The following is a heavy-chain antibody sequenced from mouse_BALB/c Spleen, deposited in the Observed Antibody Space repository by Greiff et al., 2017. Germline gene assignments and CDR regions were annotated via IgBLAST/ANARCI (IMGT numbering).Heavy chain of an antibody. J-gene: IGHJ3*01. D-gene: IGHD2-3*01. V-gene: IGHV1-5*01. CDR2: IYPGNSDT. Sequence: VQLQQSGTVLARPGASVKMSCKASGYTFTSYWMHWVKQRPGQGLEWIGAIYPGNSDTSYNQKFKGKAKLTAVTSTSTAYMELSSLTSEDSAIYYCAIFYDGPFAYWGQGTLVTVSA. CDR1: GYTFTSYW. CDR3: AIFYDGPFAY.